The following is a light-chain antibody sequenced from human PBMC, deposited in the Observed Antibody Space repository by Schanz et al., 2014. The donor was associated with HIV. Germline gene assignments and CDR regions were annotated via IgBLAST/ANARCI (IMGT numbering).Light chain of an antibody. J-gene: IGLJ2*01. CDR2: DVT. V-gene: IGLV2-11*01. Sequence: QSALTQPRSVSGSPGQSVTISCTGTSSDVGGYDYVSWYQQHPGKAPKLMIYDVTKRPSGVPDRFSGSKSVNSASLAITGLQAEDEADYYCQSFDKSLGGVVFGGGTKLTVL. CDR3: QSFDKSLGGVV. CDR1: SSDVGGYDY.